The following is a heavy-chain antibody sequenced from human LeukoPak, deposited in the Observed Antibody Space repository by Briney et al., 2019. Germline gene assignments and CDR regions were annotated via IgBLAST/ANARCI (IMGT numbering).Heavy chain of an antibody. J-gene: IGHJ6*03. CDR2: INQSGSI. V-gene: IGHV4-34*01. CDR1: GGSFSDYQ. CDR3: ARAPYYYDSSGYSNYYYYYYMDV. Sequence: SETLSLTCAVYGGSFSDYQWSWIRQPPGKGLEWIGEINQSGSINYNPSLKSRVTMSVDTSKNQLSLKLSSVTAADAAVYYCARAPYYYDSSGYSNYYYYYYMDVWGNGTTVTVSS. D-gene: IGHD3-22*01.